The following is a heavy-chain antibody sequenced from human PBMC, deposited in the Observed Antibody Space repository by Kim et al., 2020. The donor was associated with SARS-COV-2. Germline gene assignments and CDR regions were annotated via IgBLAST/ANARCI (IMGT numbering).Heavy chain of an antibody. J-gene: IGHJ4*02. Sequence: GGSRRLSCAASGITLSTYGMHWVRQAPGKGLEWVAVIWSDGSHEYYADAVKGRFSISRDNSKNTLDLQMSSLRADDTAVYYCATGLRCPGNYWGQGTLVTVSS. V-gene: IGHV3-33*01. CDR1: GITLSTYG. CDR2: IWSDGSHE. CDR3: ATGLRCPGNY. D-gene: IGHD4-17*01.